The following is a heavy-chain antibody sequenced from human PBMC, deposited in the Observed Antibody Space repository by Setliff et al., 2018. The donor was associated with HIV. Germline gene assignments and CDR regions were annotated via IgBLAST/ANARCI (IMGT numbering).Heavy chain of an antibody. CDR3: GGNGYYSIDY. V-gene: IGHV4-4*02. Sequence: TLSLTCAVSGGSISSNWWSWVRQSPGKGLEWIGEIYHSGSTHYNPSLQSRATISVDKSKSQFSLKLNSVTAADTAVYYCGGNGYYSIDYWGQGTLVTVSS. CDR1: GGSISSNW. CDR2: IYHSGST. D-gene: IGHD3-22*01. J-gene: IGHJ4*02.